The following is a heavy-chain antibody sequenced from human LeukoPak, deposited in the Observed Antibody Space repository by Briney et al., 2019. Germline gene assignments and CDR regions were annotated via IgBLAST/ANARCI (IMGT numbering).Heavy chain of an antibody. J-gene: IGHJ5*02. V-gene: IGHV4-34*01. CDR1: GGSFSGYY. Sequence: SETLSLTCAVYGGSFSGYYWSWIRQPPGKGLEWIGEINHSGSTNYNPSLKSRVTISVDTSKNQFSLKLSSVTAADTAVYYCARAYRGLGPWGQGTLVTVSS. CDR3: ARAYRGLGP. D-gene: IGHD1-14*01. CDR2: INHSGST.